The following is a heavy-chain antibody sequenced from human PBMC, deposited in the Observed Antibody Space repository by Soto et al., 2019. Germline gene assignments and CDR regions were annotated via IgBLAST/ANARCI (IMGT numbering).Heavy chain of an antibody. D-gene: IGHD6-13*01. CDR3: ARHTDPGIAAAVPYYYYGMDV. CDR1: GYSFTSYW. CDR2: IYPGDSDT. V-gene: IGHV5-51*01. J-gene: IGHJ6*02. Sequence: GESLKISCKGSGYSFTSYWIGWVRQMPGKGLEWMGIIYPGDSDTRYSPSFQGQVTISADKSISTAYLQWSSLKASDTAMYYCARHTDPGIAAAVPYYYYGMDVWGQGTTVTVSS.